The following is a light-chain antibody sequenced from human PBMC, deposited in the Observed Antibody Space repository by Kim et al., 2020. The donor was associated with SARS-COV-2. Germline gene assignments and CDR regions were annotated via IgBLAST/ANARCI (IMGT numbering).Light chain of an antibody. CDR1: QSISIY. V-gene: IGKV1-39*01. Sequence: DIQMTQSPSSLSASVGDRVSITCRASQSISIYLNWYQQKPGKAPKLLIYDASSLQSGVPSRFSGSGSGTDFTLTISSLQPEDFATYYCQQSYSTPLTFGGGTKLEI. J-gene: IGKJ4*01. CDR3: QQSYSTPLT. CDR2: DAS.